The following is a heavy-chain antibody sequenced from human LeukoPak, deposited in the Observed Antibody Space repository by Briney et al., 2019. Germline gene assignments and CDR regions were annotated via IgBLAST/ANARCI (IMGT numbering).Heavy chain of an antibody. CDR3: ATPPLDSSGYYYAPFDY. J-gene: IGHJ4*02. Sequence: GGSLRLSCAASGFTFSSYAMSWVRQAPGKGLEWVSAISGSGGSTYYADSVKGRFTISRDNPKNTLYLQMNSLRAEDTAVYYCATPPLDSSGYYYAPFDYWGQGTLVTVSS. V-gene: IGHV3-23*01. CDR2: ISGSGGST. CDR1: GFTFSSYA. D-gene: IGHD3-22*01.